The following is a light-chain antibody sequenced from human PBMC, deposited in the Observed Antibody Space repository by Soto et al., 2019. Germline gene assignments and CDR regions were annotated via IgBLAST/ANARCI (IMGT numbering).Light chain of an antibody. V-gene: IGLV1-44*01. J-gene: IGLJ3*02. Sequence: QSVLTQSPSASGTPGQRVSISCSGSTSNIGTNTVSWYQHVPGTAPKLLIYSNNQRPSGVPDRFSGSKSGTSASLAISGLQSEDEADYYCAVWDDSLNGHWVFGGGTKLTVL. CDR3: AVWDDSLNGHWV. CDR1: TSNIGTNT. CDR2: SNN.